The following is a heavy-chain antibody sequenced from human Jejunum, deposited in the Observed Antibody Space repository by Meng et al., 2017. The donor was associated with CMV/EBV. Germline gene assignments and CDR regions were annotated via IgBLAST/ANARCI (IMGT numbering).Heavy chain of an antibody. J-gene: IGHJ4*02. Sequence: VSCKASGCMFSDYYMHWVRQAPGQGLEWMGRINPNTGGTNYVQKFQGRVTMTRDTSISTAYMELSRLRSDDTAVYYCARDFVRGQTYWGQGTLVTVSS. CDR2: INPNTGGT. V-gene: IGHV1-2*06. CDR3: ARDFVRGQTY. D-gene: IGHD2-8*01. CDR1: GCMFSDYY.